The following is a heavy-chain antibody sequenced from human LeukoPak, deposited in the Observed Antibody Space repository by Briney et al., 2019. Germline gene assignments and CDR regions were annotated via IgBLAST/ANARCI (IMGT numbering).Heavy chain of an antibody. CDR1: GFTFSSYA. J-gene: IGHJ4*02. CDR3: ARSRDAPVHDY. V-gene: IGHV3-30-3*01. Sequence: GGSLRLSCAASGFTFSSYAMHWVRQAPGKGLEWVAVISYDGSNKYYADSVKGRFTISRDNSKNTLYLQMNSLRAEDTAVYYCARSRDAPVHDYWGQGTLVTVSS. CDR2: ISYDGSNK.